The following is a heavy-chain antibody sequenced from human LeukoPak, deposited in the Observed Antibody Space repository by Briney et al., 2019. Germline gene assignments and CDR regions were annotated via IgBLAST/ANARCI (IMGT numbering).Heavy chain of an antibody. D-gene: IGHD6-6*01. CDR3: ARVSSSRLHFDY. CDR2: IKQDGSEK. Sequence: PGGSLRLSCAASGFTFSSYEMSWVRQAPGKGLEWVANIKQDGSEKYYVDSVKGRFTISRDNAKNSLYLQMNSLRAEDTAVYYCARVSSSRLHFDYWGQGTLVTVSS. J-gene: IGHJ4*02. V-gene: IGHV3-7*04. CDR1: GFTFSSYE.